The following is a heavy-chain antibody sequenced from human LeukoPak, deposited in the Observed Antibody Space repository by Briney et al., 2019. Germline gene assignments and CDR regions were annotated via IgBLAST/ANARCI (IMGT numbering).Heavy chain of an antibody. V-gene: IGHV3-7*04. CDR3: AKDLYY. CDR2: INQDGSQK. CDR1: RFTFSTYW. Sequence: GGSLRLSCEAPRFTFSTYWMSWVRQAPGKGLEWVANINQDGSQKYYVDSVKGRFTISRDNARNSLFLQMNSLRAEDSAVYYCAKDLYYWGQGTLVTVFS. J-gene: IGHJ4*02.